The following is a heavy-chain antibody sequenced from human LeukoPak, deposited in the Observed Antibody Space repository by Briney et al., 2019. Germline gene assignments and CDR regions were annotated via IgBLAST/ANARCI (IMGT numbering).Heavy chain of an antibody. V-gene: IGHV1-2*06. J-gene: IGHJ4*02. CDR3: AQTEGYCSGGSCYARDY. D-gene: IGHD2-15*01. Sequence: ASVKVSCKASGYTFTCYYMHWVRQAPGQGLEWMGRSNPNSGGTNYAQKFQGRVTMTRDTSISTAYMELSRLRSDDTAVYYCAQTEGYCSGGSCYARDYWGQGTLVTVSS. CDR2: SNPNSGGT. CDR1: GYTFTCYY.